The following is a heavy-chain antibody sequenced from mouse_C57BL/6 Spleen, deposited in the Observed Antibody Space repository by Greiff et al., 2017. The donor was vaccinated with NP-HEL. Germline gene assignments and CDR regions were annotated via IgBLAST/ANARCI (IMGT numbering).Heavy chain of an antibody. CDR2: IYPRSGNT. CDR3: ARDSGSSFPAWFAY. CDR1: GYTFTSYG. D-gene: IGHD1-1*01. V-gene: IGHV1-81*01. J-gene: IGHJ3*01. Sequence: VQLQQSGAELARPGASVKLSCKASGYTFTSYGISWVKQRTGQGLEWIGEIYPRSGNTYYNEKFKGKATLTADKSSSTAYMELRSLTSEDSAVYFCARDSGSSFPAWFAYWGKGTLVTVSA.